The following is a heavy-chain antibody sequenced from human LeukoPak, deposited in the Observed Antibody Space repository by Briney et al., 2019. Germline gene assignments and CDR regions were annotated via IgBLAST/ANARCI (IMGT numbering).Heavy chain of an antibody. CDR2: MSSSGIS. J-gene: IGHJ5*02. Sequence: SETLSLTCAVSGASISGSGYYWGWIRQPPGKGLEWIGRMSSSGISTYSPSLKSRVTISIDTSRNQFSMNLNSVTAADTAVYYCARGAGPPWFDPWGQGTLVTVSS. CDR1: GASISGSGYY. V-gene: IGHV4-39*07. D-gene: IGHD6-19*01. CDR3: ARGAGPPWFDP.